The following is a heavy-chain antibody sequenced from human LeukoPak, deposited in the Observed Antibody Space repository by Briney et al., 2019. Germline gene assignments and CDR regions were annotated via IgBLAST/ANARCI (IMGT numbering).Heavy chain of an antibody. CDR1: GGSISSSSYY. D-gene: IGHD3-10*01. CDR2: IYYSGST. J-gene: IGHJ5*02. V-gene: IGHV4-39*01. Sequence: SETLSLTCTVSGGSISSSSYYWGWIRQPPGKGLEWIGSIYYSGSTYYNPSLKSRVTISVDTSKNQFSLKLSSVTAADTAVYYCARGSTYGRNWFDPWGQGTLVTVSS. CDR3: ARGSTYGRNWFDP.